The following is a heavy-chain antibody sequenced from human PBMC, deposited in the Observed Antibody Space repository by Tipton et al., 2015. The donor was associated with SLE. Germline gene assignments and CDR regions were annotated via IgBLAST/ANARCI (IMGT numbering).Heavy chain of an antibody. CDR3: ARQRDLDAFDI. Sequence: GLVKPSETLSLTCTVSGASFSGYYWSWIRQPSGKGLEWIGYLSDIGRTNYKSSLRSRVTISVDTSRNLLSLKVTSVTAADTAVYYCARQRDLDAFDIWGQGTMVIVSS. V-gene: IGHV4-59*08. CDR2: LSDIGRT. J-gene: IGHJ3*02. CDR1: GASFSGYY.